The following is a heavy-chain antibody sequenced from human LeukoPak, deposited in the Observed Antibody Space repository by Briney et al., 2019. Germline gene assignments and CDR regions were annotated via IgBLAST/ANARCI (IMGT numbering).Heavy chain of an antibody. V-gene: IGHV3-30*02. J-gene: IGHJ4*02. CDR3: AKGTSSGWYFDY. CDR1: GFTFSSYG. D-gene: IGHD6-19*01. CDR2: IRYDGSNK. Sequence: PGGSLRLSCAASGFTFSSYGMHWVRQAPGKGLEWVAFIRYDGSNKYYADSVKGRFTISRDNSKNTLYQQMNSLRAEDTAVYYCAKGTSSGWYFDYWGQGTPVTVSS.